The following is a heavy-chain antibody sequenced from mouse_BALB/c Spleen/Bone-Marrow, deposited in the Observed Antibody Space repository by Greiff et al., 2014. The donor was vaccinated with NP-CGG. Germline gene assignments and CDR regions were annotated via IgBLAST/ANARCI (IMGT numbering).Heavy chain of an antibody. CDR3: VRGYYYGSSPFDY. CDR1: GFSLTTYD. J-gene: IGHJ2*01. CDR2: IWTGGGT. Sequence: VKLEESGPGLAAPSQNLSMTCTVSGFSLTTYDISWIRQPPGKGLEWLGVIWTGGGTNYNSTFMSRLTISKDNSKSQVFLKMNSLQTDDTAIYYCVRGYYYGSSPFDYWGQGTTLTVSS. V-gene: IGHV2-9-2*01. D-gene: IGHD1-1*01.